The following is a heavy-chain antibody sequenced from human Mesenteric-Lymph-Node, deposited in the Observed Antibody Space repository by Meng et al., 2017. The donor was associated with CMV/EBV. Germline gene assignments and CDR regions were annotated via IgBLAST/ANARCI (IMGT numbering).Heavy chain of an antibody. CDR3: ARDRRRWAFDI. D-gene: IGHD4-23*01. CDR1: GFTFDDYA. CDR2: ISWNSGSI. V-gene: IGHV3-9*01. Sequence: SLKISCAASGFTFDDYAMHWVRQAPGKGLEWVSGISWNSGSIGYADSVKGRFTISRDSAKNSLYLQMNSLRAEDTAVYYCARDRRRWAFDIWGQGTMVTVSS. J-gene: IGHJ3*02.